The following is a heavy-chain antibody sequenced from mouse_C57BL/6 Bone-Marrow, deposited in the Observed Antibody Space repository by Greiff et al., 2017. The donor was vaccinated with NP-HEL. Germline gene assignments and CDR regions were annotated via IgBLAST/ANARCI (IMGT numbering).Heavy chain of an antibody. CDR2: IHPNSGST. J-gene: IGHJ4*01. CDR3: SCYSNYNYAMNY. Sequence: QVQLQQPGAELVKPGASVKLSCKASGYTFTSYWMHWVKQRPGQGLEWIGMIHPNSGSTNYNEKFKSKATLTVDKSSSTAYMQLSSLTSEDSAVYYCSCYSNYNYAMNYWGQGTSVTVSS. V-gene: IGHV1-64*01. D-gene: IGHD2-5*01. CDR1: GYTFTSYW.